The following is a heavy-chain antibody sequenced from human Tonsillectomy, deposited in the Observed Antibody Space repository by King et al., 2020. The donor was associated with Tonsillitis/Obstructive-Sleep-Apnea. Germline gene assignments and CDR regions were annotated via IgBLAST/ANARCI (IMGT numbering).Heavy chain of an antibody. CDR1: GFTFSSYW. Sequence: VQLVESGGGLVQPGGSLRLSCAASGFTFSSYWMHWVRQAPGEGLVWVSLINSDGSSTSYADSVKGRFTISRDNAKNTLYLQMNSLRAEDTAVYYCATSPYYYYMDVWGKGTTVTVSS. CDR3: ATSPYYYYMDV. CDR2: INSDGSST. J-gene: IGHJ6*03. V-gene: IGHV3-74*01.